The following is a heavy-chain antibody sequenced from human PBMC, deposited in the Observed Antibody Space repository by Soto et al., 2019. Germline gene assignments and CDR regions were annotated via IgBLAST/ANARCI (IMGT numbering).Heavy chain of an antibody. CDR2: MNPNSGNT. Sequence: ASVKVSCKASGYTFTSYDINWVRQATGQGLERMGWMNPNSGNTGYAQKFQGRVTMTRNTSISTAYMELSSLRSEDTAVYYCARGERNDFWSGYYNWFDPWGQGTLVTVSS. D-gene: IGHD3-3*01. CDR1: GYTFTSYD. J-gene: IGHJ5*02. CDR3: ARGERNDFWSGYYNWFDP. V-gene: IGHV1-8*01.